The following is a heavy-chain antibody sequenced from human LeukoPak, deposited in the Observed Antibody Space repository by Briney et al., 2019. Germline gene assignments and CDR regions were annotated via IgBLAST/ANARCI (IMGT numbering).Heavy chain of an antibody. CDR1: GGPISSNNW. V-gene: IGHV4-4*02. CDR3: ARVNINNWHSCDY. Sequence: SGTPSLNFAVSGGPISSNNWGGWVPQPPGKGPEGVGEIYHSGSPNYNPSLKSRVTISVDKSRNHFSLNLRSVTAADTAVYYCARVNINNWHSCDYWGQGTLVTVSS. J-gene: IGHJ4*02. CDR2: IYHSGSP. D-gene: IGHD1-1*01.